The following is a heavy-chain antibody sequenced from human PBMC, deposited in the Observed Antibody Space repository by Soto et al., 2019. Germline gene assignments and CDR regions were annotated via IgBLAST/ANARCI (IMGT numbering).Heavy chain of an antibody. V-gene: IGHV2-5*02. Sequence: ESGPTLVNPTQTLTLTCTFSGFSLDTGVGVGWVRQPPGKALEWLALIYWDDDARYNPTLKPRLTITKDTSRNQVALIMRNMDPVDSATYFCAHRFDFSNYVGFDSWGQGALVTVSS. CDR1: GFSLDTGVG. D-gene: IGHD4-4*01. J-gene: IGHJ4*02. CDR3: AHRFDFSNYVGFDS. CDR2: IYWDDDA.